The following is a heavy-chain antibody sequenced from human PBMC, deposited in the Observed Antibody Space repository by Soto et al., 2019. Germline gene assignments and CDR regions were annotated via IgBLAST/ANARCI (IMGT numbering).Heavy chain of an antibody. CDR1: GGSFSGYY. CDR2: INHSGST. D-gene: IGHD3-10*01. Sequence: KPSETLSLTCAVYGGSFSGYYWSWIRQPPGKGLEWIGEINHSGSTNYNPSLKSRVTISVDTSKNQFSLKLSSVTAADTAVYYCARVFTSVWFGELYYYYYGMDVWGQGTTVTVSS. J-gene: IGHJ6*02. CDR3: ARVFTSVWFGELYYYYYGMDV. V-gene: IGHV4-34*01.